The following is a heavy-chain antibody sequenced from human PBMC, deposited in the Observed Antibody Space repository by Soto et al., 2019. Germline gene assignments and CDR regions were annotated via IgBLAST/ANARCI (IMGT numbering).Heavy chain of an antibody. CDR2: IYYSGST. CDR1: GGSINSGGYY. D-gene: IGHD4-17*01. CDR3: ARATVTTFEVGY. J-gene: IGHJ4*02. Sequence: QVQLQESGPGLVKPSQTLSLTCTVSGGSINSGGYYWSWIRQHPGKGLEWIGYIYYSGSTYYNPSIKSRLTISVDTSKNQFSLKLTSVTAADTAVYSCARATVTTFEVGYWGQGTLVTVSS. V-gene: IGHV4-31*03.